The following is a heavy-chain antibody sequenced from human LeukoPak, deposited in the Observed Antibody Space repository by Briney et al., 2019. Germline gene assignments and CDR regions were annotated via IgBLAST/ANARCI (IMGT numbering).Heavy chain of an antibody. V-gene: IGHV3-23*05. D-gene: IGHD4-11*01. CDR1: GFTFSDYA. Sequence: SGGSLRLSCVASGFTFSDYAMNWVRQAPGKGLEWVSTFKTKYNQVYYAESVRGRFTISTDNSKNTVYLQMNSLRAEDTALYYCARSVPDYTRFDYWGQGALVTVSS. CDR3: ARSVPDYTRFDY. J-gene: IGHJ4*02. CDR2: FKTKYNQV.